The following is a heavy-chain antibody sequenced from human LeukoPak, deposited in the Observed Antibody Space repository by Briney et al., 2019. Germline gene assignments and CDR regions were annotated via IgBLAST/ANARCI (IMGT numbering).Heavy chain of an antibody. CDR1: GFTFSSYG. Sequence: GGSLRLSCAASGFTFSSYGMHWVRQAPGKGLEWVAFIRYDGSNKYYADSVKGRFTISRDNSKNTLYLQMNSLRAEDTAVYYCAKPQHYDYVWGSYRHPFDYWGQGTLVTVSS. J-gene: IGHJ4*02. CDR2: IRYDGSNK. V-gene: IGHV3-30*02. D-gene: IGHD3-16*02. CDR3: AKPQHYDYVWGSYRHPFDY.